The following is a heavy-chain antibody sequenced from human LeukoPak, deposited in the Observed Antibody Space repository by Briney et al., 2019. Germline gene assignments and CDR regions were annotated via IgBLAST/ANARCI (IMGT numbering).Heavy chain of an antibody. J-gene: IGHJ4*02. D-gene: IGHD3-10*01. V-gene: IGHV1-2*02. CDR3: VRIYRGPDY. Sequence: ASVKVSCKASGYTFTGYYIHWVRQAPGQGLEWMGWINPNNDDTNYAEKFQGRVTMTTDTSISTVYMELTRLRSDDTAMYYCVRIYRGPDYWGQGTLVTVSS. CDR1: GYTFTGYY. CDR2: INPNNDDT.